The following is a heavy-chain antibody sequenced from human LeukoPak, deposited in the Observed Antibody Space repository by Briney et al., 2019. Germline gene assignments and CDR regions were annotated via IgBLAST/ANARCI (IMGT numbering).Heavy chain of an antibody. D-gene: IGHD5-12*01. V-gene: IGHV3-66*01. CDR1: GFTVSSNY. J-gene: IGHJ5*02. Sequence: QAGGSLRLSCAGSGFTVSSNYMSWVRQAPGKGLEWVSVIYSGGSTYYADSVKGRFTISRDNSKNTVYLQMSSLRAEDTAVYYCARGATASFDPWGQGTLVSVSS. CDR3: ARGATASFDP. CDR2: IYSGGST.